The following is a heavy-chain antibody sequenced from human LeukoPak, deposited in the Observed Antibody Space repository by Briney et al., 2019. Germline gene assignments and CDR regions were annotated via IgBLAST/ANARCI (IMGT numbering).Heavy chain of an antibody. CDR2: IYPGDSDT. CDR3: ARPGRIVRASRYYYMDV. D-gene: IGHD1-26*01. CDR1: GYSFTSYW. V-gene: IGHV5-51*01. J-gene: IGHJ6*03. Sequence: GESLKISCKGSGYSFTSYWIGWVRQMPGKGLEWMGIIYPGDSDTRYSPSFQGQVTISADKSISTAYLQWSSLKASDTAMYYCARPGRIVRASRYYYMDVWGKGTTVTVSS.